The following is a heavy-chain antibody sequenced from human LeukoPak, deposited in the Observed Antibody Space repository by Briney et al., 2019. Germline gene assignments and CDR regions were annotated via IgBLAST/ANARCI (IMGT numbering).Heavy chain of an antibody. J-gene: IGHJ5*02. CDR1: GGSISSSSYY. CDR2: IYYSGST. D-gene: IGHD2-2*01. Sequence: SETLSLTCTVPGGSISSSSYYWGWIRQPPGKGLEWIGSIYYSGSTYYNPSLKSRVTISVDTSKNQFSLKLSSVTAADTAVYYCARHSVLPEDYQGWFDPWGQGTLVTVSS. CDR3: ARHSVLPEDYQGWFDP. V-gene: IGHV4-39*01.